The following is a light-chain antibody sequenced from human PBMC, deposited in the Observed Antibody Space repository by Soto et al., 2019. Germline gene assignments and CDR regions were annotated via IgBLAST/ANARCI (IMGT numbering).Light chain of an antibody. V-gene: IGLV1-40*01. CDR2: GNS. CDR1: SSNIGAGYD. Sequence: QSVLTQPPSVSGAPGQRGTISCTGSSSNIGAGYDVHWYQQLPGTAPKLLIYGNSNRPSGVPDRFSGSKSGTSASLAITGLQAEDEADYYCQSYDSSLWVFGTGTKVTVL. CDR3: QSYDSSLWV. J-gene: IGLJ1*01.